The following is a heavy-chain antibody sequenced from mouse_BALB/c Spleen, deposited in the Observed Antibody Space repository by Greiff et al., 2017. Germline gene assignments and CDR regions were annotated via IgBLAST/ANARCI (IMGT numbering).Heavy chain of an antibody. CDR1: GYSITSDYA. V-gene: IGHV3-2*02. Sequence: EVKLQESGPGLVKPSQSLSLTCTVTGYSITSDYAWNWIRQFPGNKLEWMGYISYSGSTSYNPSLKSRISITRDTSKNQFFLQLNSVTTEDTATYYCARPTTKYAMDYWGQGTSVTVSS. D-gene: IGHD1-1*01. J-gene: IGHJ4*01. CDR2: ISYSGST. CDR3: ARPTTKYAMDY.